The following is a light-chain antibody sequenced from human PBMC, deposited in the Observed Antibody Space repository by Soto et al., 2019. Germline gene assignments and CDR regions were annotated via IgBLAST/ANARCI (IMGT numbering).Light chain of an antibody. CDR1: QSISSW. J-gene: IGKJ2*01. Sequence: DIQMTQSPSTLSASVGDRVTITCRASQSISSWLAWYQQKPGKAPKLLIYDASSLGSGVPSRFSGSGSGKEFTLTISSLQPDDFATYYCQQYNSYSTFGQGTKLEIK. CDR2: DAS. CDR3: QQYNSYST. V-gene: IGKV1-5*01.